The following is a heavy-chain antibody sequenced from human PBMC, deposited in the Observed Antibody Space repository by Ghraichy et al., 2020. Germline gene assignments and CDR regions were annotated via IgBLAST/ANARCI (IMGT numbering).Heavy chain of an antibody. D-gene: IGHD5-18*01. CDR3: ARANRIPDTAMTRYWYFDL. V-gene: IGHV3-48*03. CDR2: ISSSGSTI. Sequence: LSLTCAASGFTFSSYEMNWVRQAPGKGLEWVSYISSSGSTIYYADSVKGRFTISRDNAKNSLYLQMNSLRAEDTAVYYCARANRIPDTAMTRYWYFDLWGRGTLVTVSS. J-gene: IGHJ2*01. CDR1: GFTFSSYE.